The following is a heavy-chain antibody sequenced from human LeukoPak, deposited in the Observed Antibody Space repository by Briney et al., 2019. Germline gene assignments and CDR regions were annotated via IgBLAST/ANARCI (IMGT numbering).Heavy chain of an antibody. D-gene: IGHD1-1*01. Sequence: SETLSLTCTVSGGSINDYYWSWIRQSPGKGLEWIGYIYYTGRTKYNPSVQSRVTISVDTSKNQFSLKLSSVTAADTAFYYCAITTNWLPDTFDIWGQGTMVTVSS. V-gene: IGHV4-59*08. CDR3: AITTNWLPDTFDI. CDR2: IYYTGRT. J-gene: IGHJ3*02. CDR1: GGSINDYY.